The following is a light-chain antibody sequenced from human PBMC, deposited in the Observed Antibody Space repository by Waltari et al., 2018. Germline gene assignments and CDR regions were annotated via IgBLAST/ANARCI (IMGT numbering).Light chain of an antibody. CDR1: NSDVGSSTY. Sequence: QSALTQPASVSGSPGQSITISCTGTNSDVGSSTYVSWYQQHPGKAPKLMIYEVTKRPSGLSNRFSGSKSGNTASLTITELQAEDEADYYCSSYAGNDLVIFGGGTKLTVL. V-gene: IGLV2-14*01. CDR2: EVT. CDR3: SSYAGNDLVI. J-gene: IGLJ2*01.